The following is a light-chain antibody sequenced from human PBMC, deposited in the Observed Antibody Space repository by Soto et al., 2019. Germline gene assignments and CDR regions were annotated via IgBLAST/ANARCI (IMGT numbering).Light chain of an antibody. V-gene: IGKV3-20*01. CDR2: GAS. Sequence: EIELTQSPGTLSLSPGERATLSCRASQSVSSRYLAWYQQKPGQAPRLLIYGASNRATGIPDRFSGSGSGTDFILTISRLEPEDFAVYYCQQYNNWPPYTFGQGTKLEIK. CDR3: QQYNNWPPYT. CDR1: QSVSSRY. J-gene: IGKJ2*01.